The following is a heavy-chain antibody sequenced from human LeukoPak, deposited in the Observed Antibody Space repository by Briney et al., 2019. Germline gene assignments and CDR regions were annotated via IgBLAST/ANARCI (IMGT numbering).Heavy chain of an antibody. V-gene: IGHV4-39*01. CDR2: IFYSGST. Sequence: KTSETLSLTCTVSGGSISSDYFLWAWIRQPPGKGLEWIGSIFYSGSTSYNPSLKSRVTISVDSSKNQFSLKLSSVTAADTAVYYCAITAAYSSSWFYFDLWGQGSLVTVSS. CDR1: GGSISSDYFL. D-gene: IGHD6-13*01. CDR3: AITAAYSSSWFYFDL. J-gene: IGHJ4*02.